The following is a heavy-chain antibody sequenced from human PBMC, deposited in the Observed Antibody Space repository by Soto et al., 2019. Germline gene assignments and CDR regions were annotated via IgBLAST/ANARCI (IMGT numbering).Heavy chain of an antibody. D-gene: IGHD4-17*01. J-gene: IGHJ6*03. CDR1: GFTFSSYA. CDR3: AKRAVNVYYYYYYMDV. V-gene: IGHV3-23*01. CDR2: ISGSGGST. Sequence: PGGSLRLSCAASGFTFSSYAMSWVRQAPGKGLEWVSAISGSGGSTYYADSVKGRFTISRDNSKNTLYLQMNSLRAEDTAVYYCAKRAVNVYYYYYYMDVWGKGTTVTVSS.